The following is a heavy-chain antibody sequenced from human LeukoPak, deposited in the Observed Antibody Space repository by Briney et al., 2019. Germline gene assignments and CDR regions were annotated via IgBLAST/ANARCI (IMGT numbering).Heavy chain of an antibody. CDR3: AKGVGTGYSSSWYSN. D-gene: IGHD6-13*01. J-gene: IGHJ4*02. CDR2: ISFDGTNK. Sequence: GGSLRLSCAASGFTFSSYGMHWVRQAPGKGLEWVAVISFDGTNKFYADSVKGRFTIYRDNSKKTVYLQMNSLRAEDAAVYYCAKGVGTGYSSSWYSNWGQGTLVTVSS. V-gene: IGHV3-30*18. CDR1: GFTFSSYG.